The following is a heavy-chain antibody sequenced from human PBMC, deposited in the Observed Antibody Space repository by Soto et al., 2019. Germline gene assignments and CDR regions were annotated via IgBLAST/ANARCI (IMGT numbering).Heavy chain of an antibody. CDR3: AKSQARHSSGWYGIY. Sequence: GGSLRLSCAASGFTFSSYAMSWVRQAPGKGLEWVSAISGSGGSTYYADSVKGRFTISRDNSKNTLYLQMNSLRAEDTAVYYRAKSQARHSSGWYGIYWGQGTLVTVSS. CDR2: ISGSGGST. J-gene: IGHJ4*02. D-gene: IGHD6-19*01. V-gene: IGHV3-23*01. CDR1: GFTFSSYA.